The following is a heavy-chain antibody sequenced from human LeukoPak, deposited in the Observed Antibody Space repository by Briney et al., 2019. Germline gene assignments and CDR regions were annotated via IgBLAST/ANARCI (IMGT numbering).Heavy chain of an antibody. CDR2: ISYDGSNK. D-gene: IGHD1-14*01. Sequence: GGSLRLSCAASGFTFSSYGMHWVRQAPGKGLEWVAVISYDGSNKHYADSVKGRFTISRDNSKNTLYLQMNSLRAEDTAVYYCAKLVSDYWGQGTLVTVSS. CDR1: GFTFSSYG. J-gene: IGHJ4*02. V-gene: IGHV3-30*18. CDR3: AKLVSDY.